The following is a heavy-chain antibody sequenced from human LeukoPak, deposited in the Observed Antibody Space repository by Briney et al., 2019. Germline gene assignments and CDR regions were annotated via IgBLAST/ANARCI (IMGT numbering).Heavy chain of an antibody. J-gene: IGHJ5*02. D-gene: IGHD1-26*01. CDR2: IKQDGSEK. CDR1: GFTFSSYW. CDR3: ARDLNGWELGDWFDP. V-gene: IGHV3-7*01. Sequence: GGSLRLPCAASGFTFSSYWVSWVRQAPGKGLEWVANIKQDGSEKYYVDSVKGRFTISRDNAKNSLYLQMNSLRAEDTAVYYCARDLNGWELGDWFDPWGQGTLVTVSS.